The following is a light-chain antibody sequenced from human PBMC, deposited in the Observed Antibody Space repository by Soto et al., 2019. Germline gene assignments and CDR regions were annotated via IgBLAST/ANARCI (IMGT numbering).Light chain of an antibody. CDR2: DAS. J-gene: IGKJ5*01. CDR3: QQRSNWPIT. CDR1: RSVSSY. V-gene: IGKV3-11*01. Sequence: EIVLTQSPATLSLSPGESATLSCRATRSVSSYLAWYQQKPGQAPRLLIYDASSRPTDIPARFGGSGSGTDFTLTISSLEPEDFALYYCQQRSNWPITFGQGTRLEIK.